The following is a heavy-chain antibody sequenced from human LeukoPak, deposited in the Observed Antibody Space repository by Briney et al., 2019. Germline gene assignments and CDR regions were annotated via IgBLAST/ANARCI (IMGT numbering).Heavy chain of an antibody. J-gene: IGHJ4*02. D-gene: IGHD3/OR15-3a*01. Sequence: ASVKVSCKTSGYTFTGYYMHWIRQAPGQGLEWMGWIALNTGDTHSGQKFQHRVTMTRDTSISTAYLELTRLTSDDTAVYYCARDLFWTGFYYFDFWGQGTLVTVSS. V-gene: IGHV1-2*02. CDR3: ARDLFWTGFYYFDF. CDR1: GYTFTGYY. CDR2: IALNTGDT.